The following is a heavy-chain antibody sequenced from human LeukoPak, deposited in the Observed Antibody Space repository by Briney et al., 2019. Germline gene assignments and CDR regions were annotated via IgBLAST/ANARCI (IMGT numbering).Heavy chain of an antibody. J-gene: IGHJ5*01. D-gene: IGHD3-22*01. CDR1: GFSFDDYA. V-gene: IGHV3-43D*03. CDR3: AKDFLPNFYDATGYSSLFDS. Sequence: GGSLRLSCAASGFSFDDYAMHWVRQAPGKRLEWVSFITWDGGSTSYADSVKGRFTIFRDNSKNSLYLQMNSLRGEDSALYYCAKDFLPNFYDATGYSSLFDSWGQGTLVTVPS. CDR2: ITWDGGST.